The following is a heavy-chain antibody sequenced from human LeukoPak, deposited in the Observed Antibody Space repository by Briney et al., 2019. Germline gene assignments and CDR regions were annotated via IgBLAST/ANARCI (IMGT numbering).Heavy chain of an antibody. D-gene: IGHD2-2*01. CDR2: ISYDGSDK. Sequence: GGSLRLSCAASGFTFSSYAMHWVRQAPGKGLEWVAVISYDGSDKYYADSVKGRFTISRDNSKNTLYLQMNSLRAEDTAVYYCARDTDIVVVPAAILIPPGLPDVWGKGTTVTVSS. CDR3: ARDTDIVVVPAAILIPPGLPDV. V-gene: IGHV3-30-3*01. CDR1: GFTFSSYA. J-gene: IGHJ6*04.